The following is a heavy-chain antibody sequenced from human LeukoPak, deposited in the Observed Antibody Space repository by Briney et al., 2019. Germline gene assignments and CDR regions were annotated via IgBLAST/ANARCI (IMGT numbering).Heavy chain of an antibody. D-gene: IGHD6-13*01. CDR3: AREVAATVDF. CDR1: GFTFSSYW. V-gene: IGHV3-74*01. CDR2: INKVESSR. J-gene: IGHJ4*02. Sequence: GGSLRLSCAPSGFTFSSYWMNWVRQAPGKGLVGVSRINKVESSRNYADSVKGRFTFSKENAKNTLYLQMNSRGAENTAVCYCAREVAATVDFWGQETLVTVTS.